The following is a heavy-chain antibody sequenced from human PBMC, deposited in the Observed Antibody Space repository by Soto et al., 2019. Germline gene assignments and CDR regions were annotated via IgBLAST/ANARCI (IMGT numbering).Heavy chain of an antibody. CDR2: ISGTGDSS. D-gene: IGHD3-10*01. V-gene: IGHV3-23*01. J-gene: IGHJ4*02. Sequence: GGSLRLSCAASGFTFGSYAMSWGRQAPGKGLEWVSLISGTGDSSEYANSVKGRFTISRDYSKTTVFLQMNSLRAEDTAVYFCAKDNGNYGSGSFSHWGQGTLVTVSS. CDR3: AKDNGNYGSGSFSH. CDR1: GFTFGSYA.